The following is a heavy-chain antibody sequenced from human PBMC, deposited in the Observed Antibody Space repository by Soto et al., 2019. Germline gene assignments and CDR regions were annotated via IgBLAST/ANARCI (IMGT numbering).Heavy chain of an antibody. CDR3: AKASCTTSNCYVPDY. CDR1: GFTFSSYS. J-gene: IGHJ4*02. CDR2: ISSSSSYI. V-gene: IGHV3-21*04. D-gene: IGHD2-8*01. Sequence: PGGSLRLSCAASGFTFSSYSMNWVRQAPGKGLEWVSSISSSSSYISYGDSVKGRFTISRDNAKNSLYLQMNSLRAEDTAVYYCAKASCTTSNCYVPDYWGQGTLVTVSS.